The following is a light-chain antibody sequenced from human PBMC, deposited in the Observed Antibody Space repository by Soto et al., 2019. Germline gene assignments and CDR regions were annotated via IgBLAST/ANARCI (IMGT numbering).Light chain of an antibody. V-gene: IGKV3-20*01. CDR3: QQYDNSPLT. CDR2: GAS. J-gene: IGKJ4*01. Sequence: EIVLTQSPGTLSLSPGERDTLSCRASQSVSSSFLAWYQQKPGQAPRLLIYGASSRATGIPDRFSGSGSGTDFTLTISRLEPVDFAVYYCQQYDNSPLTFGGGTKVEIK. CDR1: QSVSSSF.